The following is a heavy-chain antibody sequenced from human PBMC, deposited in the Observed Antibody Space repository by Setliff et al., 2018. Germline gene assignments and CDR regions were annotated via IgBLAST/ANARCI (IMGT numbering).Heavy chain of an antibody. D-gene: IGHD3-22*01. J-gene: IGHJ6*02. Sequence: ASVKVSCKASGYTFTYYGISWVRQAPGQGLEWMGWISGHNGNTNYAQKFQGRVTLTTDTSTDTAYMELRGLRFDDTAIYYCAKEPAVTMTESIRRSYYDYALDVWGQGTAVTV. CDR2: ISGHNGNT. V-gene: IGHV1-18*01. CDR1: GYTFTYYG. CDR3: AKEPAVTMTESIRRSYYDYALDV.